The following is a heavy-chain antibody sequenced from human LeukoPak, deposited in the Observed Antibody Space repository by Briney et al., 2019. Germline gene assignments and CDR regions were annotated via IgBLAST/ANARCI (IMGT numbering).Heavy chain of an antibody. D-gene: IGHD3-10*02. CDR1: RFIFSNYW. CDR2: MKQDGREK. Sequence: GGSLRLSCVASRFIFSNYWMSWVRQVPGKGLEWVANMKQDGREKYLVDSVKGRFTISRDNAKNSLYLQMNSLRAEDTAVYYCAELGITMIGGVWGKGTTVTISS. V-gene: IGHV3-7*01. J-gene: IGHJ6*04. CDR3: AELGITMIGGV.